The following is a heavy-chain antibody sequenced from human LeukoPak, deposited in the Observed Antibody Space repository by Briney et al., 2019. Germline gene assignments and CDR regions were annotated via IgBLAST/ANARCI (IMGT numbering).Heavy chain of an antibody. J-gene: IGHJ3*02. CDR2: IIPIFGIA. Sequence: SVKVSCKASGGTFSSYAISCVRQAPGQGLEWMGRIIPIFGIANYAQKFQGRVTITADKSTSTAYMELSSLRYEDTAVYYCAREEVEMATGGAFDIWGQGTMVTVSS. V-gene: IGHV1-69*04. D-gene: IGHD5-24*01. CDR3: AREEVEMATGGAFDI. CDR1: GGTFSSYA.